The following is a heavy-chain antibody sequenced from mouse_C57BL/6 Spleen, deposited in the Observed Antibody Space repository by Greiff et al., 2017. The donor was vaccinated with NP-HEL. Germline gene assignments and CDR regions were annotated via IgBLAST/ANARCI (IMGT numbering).Heavy chain of an antibody. V-gene: IGHV5-4*01. J-gene: IGHJ2*01. CDR3: AREDDSYFDY. D-gene: IGHD2-4*01. Sequence: EVKVVESGGGLVKPGGSLKLSCAASGFTFSSYAMSWVRQTPEKRLEWVATISDGGSYTYYPDNVKGRFTISRDNAKNNLYLQMSHLKSEDTAMYYCAREDDSYFDYWGQGTTLTVSS. CDR2: ISDGGSYT. CDR1: GFTFSSYA.